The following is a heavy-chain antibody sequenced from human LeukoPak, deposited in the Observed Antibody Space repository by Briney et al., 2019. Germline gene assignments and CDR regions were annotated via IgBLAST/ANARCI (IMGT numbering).Heavy chain of an antibody. CDR1: GGSISSYY. V-gene: IGHV4-59*12. Sequence: SETLSLTCPASGGSISSYYWSWIRQPPGKGLEWIGYIYYSGSTNYNPSLKSRVTISVDTSKNQFSLKLSSVTAADTAVYYCARTCSSPSCYYGMDVWGQGTTVTVSS. D-gene: IGHD2-2*01. CDR2: IYYSGST. CDR3: ARTCSSPSCYYGMDV. J-gene: IGHJ6*02.